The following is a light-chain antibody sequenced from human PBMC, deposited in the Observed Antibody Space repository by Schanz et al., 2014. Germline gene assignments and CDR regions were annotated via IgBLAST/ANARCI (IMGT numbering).Light chain of an antibody. Sequence: QSALTQPASVSGSPGQSITISCTGGSSDVGGYDYVSWYQQQPGKAPKLLIYNVRNRFSGVSNRFSGSKSGNTASLTVSGLQAEDEADYYCTSYAGSNNFGVFGTGTKLTVL. CDR2: NVR. CDR3: TSYAGSNNFGV. J-gene: IGLJ1*01. V-gene: IGLV2-14*01. CDR1: SSDVGGYDY.